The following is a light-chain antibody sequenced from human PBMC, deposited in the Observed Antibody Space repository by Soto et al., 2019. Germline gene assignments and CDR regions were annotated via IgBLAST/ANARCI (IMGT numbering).Light chain of an antibody. Sequence: QSVLTQPASVSGPPGQSITIFCTGTNSDVGGYNYVSWYHQHPGKAPKLIIYGVTNRPSGVSDRFSGSKSGYTASLTISGLRAEGEADYYCSSYTNNGATVFGTGTKVTLL. CDR3: SSYTNNGATV. J-gene: IGLJ1*01. CDR2: GVT. CDR1: NSDVGGYNY. V-gene: IGLV2-14*01.